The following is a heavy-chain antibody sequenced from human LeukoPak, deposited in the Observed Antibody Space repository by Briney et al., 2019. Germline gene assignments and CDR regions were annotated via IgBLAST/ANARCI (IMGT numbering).Heavy chain of an antibody. V-gene: IGHV3-11*01. CDR3: ARDQGVAVPDFDF. D-gene: IGHD6-19*01. CDR2: ISSSGSNI. J-gene: IGHJ4*02. CDR1: GFTFSDYY. Sequence: GGALRLSCAASGFTFSDYYMSWIRQGPGKGVEWVSYISSSGSNIYYADSVKGRVTFSRDNAKNSLYLQMNSLRDEDTCVYYCARDQGVAVPDFDFWGQGTLVTVSS.